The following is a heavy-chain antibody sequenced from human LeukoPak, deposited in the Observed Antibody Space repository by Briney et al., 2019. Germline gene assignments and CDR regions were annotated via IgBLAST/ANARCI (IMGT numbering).Heavy chain of an antibody. Sequence: GGSLRLSCAASGFTFSSYAMHWVRQAPGKGLEWVAVISYDGSNKYYADSVKGRFTISRDNSKNTLYLQMNSLRAEDTAVYYCASESVVVTATSSDYWGQGTLVTVSS. D-gene: IGHD2-21*02. V-gene: IGHV3-30-3*01. CDR2: ISYDGSNK. CDR1: GFTFSSYA. CDR3: ASESVVVTATSSDY. J-gene: IGHJ4*02.